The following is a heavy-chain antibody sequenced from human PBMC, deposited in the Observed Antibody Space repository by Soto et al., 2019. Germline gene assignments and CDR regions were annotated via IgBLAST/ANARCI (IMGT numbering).Heavy chain of an antibody. CDR1: GFTFSNYG. D-gene: IGHD3-16*01. J-gene: IGHJ4*02. CDR3: ARDNYGIDY. V-gene: IGHV3-33*01. Sequence: QVQLVESGGGVVQPGRSLRLSCAASGFTFSNYGRHWVRQPPGKGLEWVAVIRYDGTNIYYADSVKGRFTISRDNSKNTLYLQMNSLRAEDTAVYYCARDNYGIDYWGQGTLVTVSS. CDR2: IRYDGTNI.